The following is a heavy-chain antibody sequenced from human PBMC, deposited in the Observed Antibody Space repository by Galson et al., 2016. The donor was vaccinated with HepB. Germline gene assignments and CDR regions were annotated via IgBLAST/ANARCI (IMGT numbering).Heavy chain of an antibody. V-gene: IGHV3-74*03. CDR1: GFIFRTYW. Sequence: SLRLSCAASGFIFRTYWMHWVRPSPGMGLVWVSRISSDGLTTTYADSVKGRFTISRDNGRNTLYLQMNSLRAEDTGVYHCARDQTRRGPTTFDNWGQGTLVTVSS. J-gene: IGHJ4*02. D-gene: IGHD1-26*01. CDR2: ISSDGLTT. CDR3: ARDQTRRGPTTFDN.